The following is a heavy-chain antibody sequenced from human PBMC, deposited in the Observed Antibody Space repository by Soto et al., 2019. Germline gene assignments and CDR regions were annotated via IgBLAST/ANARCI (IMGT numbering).Heavy chain of an antibody. CDR2: IWYDGSNK. J-gene: IGHJ4*02. CDR3: ARGMTTVTTADY. Sequence: QVQLVESGGGVVQPGRSLRLSCAASGFTFSSYGMHWVRQAPGKGLEWVAVIWYDGSNKYYADSVKGRFTISRDNSKNTLYLQMNSLRAEDTAVYYCARGMTTVTTADYWGQGTLVTVSS. D-gene: IGHD4-17*01. CDR1: GFTFSSYG. V-gene: IGHV3-33*01.